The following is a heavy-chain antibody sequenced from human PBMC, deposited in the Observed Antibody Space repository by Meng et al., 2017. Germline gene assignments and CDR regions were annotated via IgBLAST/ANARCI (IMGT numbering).Heavy chain of an antibody. J-gene: IGHJ4*02. CDR3: ARAIAVAGITIDY. CDR1: GGSVSSGSYY. CDR2: IYYSGST. D-gene: IGHD6-19*01. Sequence: GQLPESGPGLVRPSETLSLTCTVSGGSVSSGSYYWSWIRQPPGKGLEWIGYIYYSGSTNYNPSLKSRVTISVDTSKNQFSLKLSSVTAADTAVYYCARAIAVAGITIDYWGQGTLVTVSS. V-gene: IGHV4-61*01.